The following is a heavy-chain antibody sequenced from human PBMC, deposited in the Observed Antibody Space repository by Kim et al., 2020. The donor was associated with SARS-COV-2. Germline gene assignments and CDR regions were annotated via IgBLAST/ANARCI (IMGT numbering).Heavy chain of an antibody. CDR1: GFTFSSYA. J-gene: IGHJ4*02. CDR3: AKEGEWILLCYFDY. Sequence: GGSLRLSCAASGFTFSSYAMSWVRQAPGKGLEWVSAISGSGGSTYYADSVKGRFTISRDNSKITRYLQMNSLRAEDTAVYYCAKEGEWILLCYFDYWGQGTLFTVSS. CDR2: ISGSGGST. D-gene: IGHD3-22*01. V-gene: IGHV3-23*01.